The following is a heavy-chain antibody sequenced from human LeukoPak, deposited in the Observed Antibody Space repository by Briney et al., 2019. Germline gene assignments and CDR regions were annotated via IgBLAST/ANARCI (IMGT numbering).Heavy chain of an antibody. V-gene: IGHV3-23*01. CDR3: AKVGSSGYREYYFDY. D-gene: IGHD3-22*01. J-gene: IGHJ4*02. CDR1: GFTFSSYA. CDR2: ISGSGGST. Sequence: GGSLRLSCAASGFTFSSYAMSWVRQAPGKGLEWVSAISGSGGSTYYADSVKGRFTISRDNSKNTLYLQMNSLRAEDTAVHYCAKVGSSGYREYYFDYWGQGTLVTVSS.